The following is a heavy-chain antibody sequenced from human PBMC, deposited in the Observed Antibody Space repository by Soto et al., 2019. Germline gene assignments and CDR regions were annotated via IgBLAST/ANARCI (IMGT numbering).Heavy chain of an antibody. CDR2: ISGSGGST. J-gene: IGHJ4*02. CDR1: GFTFSSHA. D-gene: IGHD3-22*01. CDR3: AKDSRYYYYDSSGYYSFDY. Sequence: VQLLESGGGLVQPGGSLRLSCAASGFTFSSHAMSWVRQAPGKGLEWVSGISGSGGSTYYEDSVKGRFPISRDNSKNTLYLQMASLRAEDTAVYYCAKDSRYYYYDSSGYYSFDYWGQGTLVTVS. V-gene: IGHV3-23*01.